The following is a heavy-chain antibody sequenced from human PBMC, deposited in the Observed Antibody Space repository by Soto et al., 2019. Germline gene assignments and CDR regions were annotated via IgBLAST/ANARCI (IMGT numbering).Heavy chain of an antibody. V-gene: IGHV3-33*01. J-gene: IGHJ4*02. CDR3: ASIGGNSGIDY. Sequence: GGSLRLSCAASGFTFSSYGMHWVRQAPGKGLEWVAVIWYDGSNKYYADSVKGRFTISRDNSKNTLYPQMNSLRAEDTAVYYCASIGGNSGIDYWGQGTLVTVSS. CDR1: GFTFSSYG. D-gene: IGHD2-21*02. CDR2: IWYDGSNK.